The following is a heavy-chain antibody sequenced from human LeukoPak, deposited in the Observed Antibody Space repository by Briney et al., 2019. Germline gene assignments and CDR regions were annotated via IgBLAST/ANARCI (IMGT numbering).Heavy chain of an antibody. CDR1: GGSISSYY. CDR3: ARGILEMATNPGFDF. V-gene: IGHV4-59*01. J-gene: IGHJ4*02. CDR2: IYYSGST. Sequence: SETLSLTCTVSGGSISSYYWSWIRQPPGKGLEWIGYIYYSGSTNYNPSLKSRVTISVDTSKNQFSLKLSSVTAADTAVYYCARGILEMATNPGFDFWGQGTLVTVSS. D-gene: IGHD5-24*01.